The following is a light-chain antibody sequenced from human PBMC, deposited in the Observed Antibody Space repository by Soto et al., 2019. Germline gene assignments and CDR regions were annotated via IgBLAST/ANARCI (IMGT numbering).Light chain of an antibody. Sequence: QSALTQPASVSGSPGQSITISCTGTSSDVVSYNYVSWYQHHPGRAPKLMIYDVSNRPSGVSNRFSGSKSGNTASLSISGLQPEDDVYYYCSSSRTNTPRQLVCGTGTNVTDL. J-gene: IGLJ1*01. CDR1: SSDVVSYNY. V-gene: IGLV2-14*03. CDR2: DVS. CDR3: SSSRTNTPRQLV.